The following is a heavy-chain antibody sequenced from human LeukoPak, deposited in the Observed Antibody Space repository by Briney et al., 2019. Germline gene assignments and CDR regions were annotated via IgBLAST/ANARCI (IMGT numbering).Heavy chain of an antibody. V-gene: IGHV3-7*04. J-gene: IGHJ4*02. CDR1: GFTVSSNY. D-gene: IGHD7-27*01. Sequence: GGSLRLSCAASGFTVSSNYMSWVRQAPGKGLEWVANIKRDGSEKYYVDSVKGRFTISRDNAKNSLYLQMNSLRAEDTAVYYCARDDNWGSDYWGQGTLVTVSS. CDR2: IKRDGSEK. CDR3: ARDDNWGSDY.